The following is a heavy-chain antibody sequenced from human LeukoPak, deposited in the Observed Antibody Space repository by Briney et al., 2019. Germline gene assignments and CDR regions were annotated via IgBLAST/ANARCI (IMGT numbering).Heavy chain of an antibody. CDR1: GYTFTGYY. CDR2: MNPYSANT. J-gene: IGHJ5*02. D-gene: IGHD6-13*01. CDR3: ARTQHLVLRSPLDP. Sequence: GASVKVSCKASGYTFTGYYMYWVRQATGQGLEWMGWMNPYSANTGYAQNFQGRITITRNTSISTAYMELSSLRSEDTAVYYCARTQHLVLRSPLDPWGQGTLVTVSS. V-gene: IGHV1-8*03.